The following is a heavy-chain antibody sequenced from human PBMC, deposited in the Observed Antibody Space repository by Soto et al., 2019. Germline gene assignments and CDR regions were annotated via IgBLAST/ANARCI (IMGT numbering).Heavy chain of an antibody. Sequence: QVHLKESGPGVVKPSGTLSLTCTVSGVSIISNNWWSWVRQSPEKRLEWIGEIHFSGVTNDNPSLKSRLSISMDQSKSQFSLTLYSATAADTAGYYCARGGFGDTGVDLEAYHTLDVWGEGTAVSVSS. CDR3: ARGGFGDTGVDLEAYHTLDV. CDR1: GVSIISNNW. D-gene: IGHD3-3*01. CDR2: IHFSGVT. V-gene: IGHV4-4*02. J-gene: IGHJ6*04.